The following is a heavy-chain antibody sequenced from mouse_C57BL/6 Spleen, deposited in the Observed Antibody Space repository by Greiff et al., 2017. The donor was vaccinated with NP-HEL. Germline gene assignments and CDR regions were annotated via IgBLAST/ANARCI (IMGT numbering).Heavy chain of an antibody. Sequence: EVKLMESEGGLVQPGSSMKLSCTASGFTFSDYYMAWVRQVPEKGLEWVANINYDGSSTYYLDSLKSRFIISRDNAKNILYLQMSSLKSEDTATYYCARDENWDEGDWYFDVWGTGTTVTVSS. D-gene: IGHD4-1*01. J-gene: IGHJ1*03. V-gene: IGHV5-16*01. CDR2: INYDGSST. CDR1: GFTFSDYY. CDR3: ARDENWDEGDWYFDV.